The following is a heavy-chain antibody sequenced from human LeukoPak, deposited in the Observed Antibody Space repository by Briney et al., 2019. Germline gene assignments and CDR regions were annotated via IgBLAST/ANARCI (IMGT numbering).Heavy chain of an antibody. V-gene: IGHV1-18*01. CDR2: ISAYNGNT. Sequence: GASVKVSCKASGYTFTSYGISWVRQAPGQGLEWMGWISAYNGNTNYAQKLQGRVTMTTDTSTSTAYMELRSLRSDDTAVYYCARVTLGYCSGGSCSPGGWYWGQGTLVTVSS. CDR3: ARVTLGYCSGGSCSPGGWY. D-gene: IGHD2-15*01. CDR1: GYTFTSYG. J-gene: IGHJ4*02.